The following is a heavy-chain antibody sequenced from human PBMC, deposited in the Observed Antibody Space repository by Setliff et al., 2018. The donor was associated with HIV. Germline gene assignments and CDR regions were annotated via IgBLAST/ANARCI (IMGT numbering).Heavy chain of an antibody. J-gene: IGHJ4*02. CDR1: GYTFTSYA. CDR2: ISPYNGNT. CDR3: ARSSDYYDSSGYYYRFDY. V-gene: IGHV1-18*01. D-gene: IGHD3-22*01. Sequence: RASVKVSCKTSGYTFTSYAISWVRQAPGQGLEWMGWISPYNGNTNYAQKFQGRVTITADKSTSTAYMELSSLRSEDTAVYYCARSSDYYDSSGYYYRFDYWGQGTLVTVSS.